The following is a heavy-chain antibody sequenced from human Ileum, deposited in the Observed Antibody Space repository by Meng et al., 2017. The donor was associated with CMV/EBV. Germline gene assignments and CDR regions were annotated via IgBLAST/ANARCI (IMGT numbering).Heavy chain of an antibody. J-gene: IGHJ6*02. V-gene: IGHV3-21*01. D-gene: IGHD3-3*01. Sequence: GGSLRLSCAASGFTFSSYSMNWVRQAPGKGLEWVSSISSSSSYIYYADSVKGRFTISRDNAKNSLYLQMNSLRNEDTAVYYCARVSFPSFGVVIIDPYYYYGMDVWGQGTTVTVSS. CDR3: ARVSFPSFGVVIIDPYYYYGMDV. CDR2: ISSSSSYI. CDR1: GFTFSSYS.